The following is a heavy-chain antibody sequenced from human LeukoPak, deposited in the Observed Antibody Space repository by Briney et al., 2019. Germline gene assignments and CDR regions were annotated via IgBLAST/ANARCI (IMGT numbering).Heavy chain of an antibody. J-gene: IGHJ4*02. D-gene: IGHD1-1*01. V-gene: IGHV3-23*01. Sequence: GGSLRLSCSASGFTFSNYAMSWVRRAPGKGLEWVSGITSSGGSTNYADSVKGRFTISRDNSKNTLYLQMNSLRAEDTAVYYCAKGTSDFDYWGQGTLVTVSS. CDR3: AKGTSDFDY. CDR1: GFTFSNYA. CDR2: ITSSGGST.